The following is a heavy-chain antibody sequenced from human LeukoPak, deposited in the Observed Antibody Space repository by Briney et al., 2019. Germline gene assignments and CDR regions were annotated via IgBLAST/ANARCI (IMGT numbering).Heavy chain of an antibody. CDR1: GYTLTELS. V-gene: IGHV1-24*01. J-gene: IGHJ3*02. D-gene: IGHD2-8*01. Sequence: ASVKVSCKVSGYTLTELSMHWVRQAPGKGLEWMGGFDPEDGETIYAQKFQGRVTMPEDTSTDTAYMELSSLRSEDTAVYYCATQWSNRPLKYAFDIWGQGTMVTVSS. CDR2: FDPEDGET. CDR3: ATQWSNRPLKYAFDI.